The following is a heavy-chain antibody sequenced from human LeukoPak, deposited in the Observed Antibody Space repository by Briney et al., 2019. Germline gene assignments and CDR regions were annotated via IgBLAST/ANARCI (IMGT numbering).Heavy chain of an antibody. CDR1: GFTFSSFS. J-gene: IGHJ5*02. D-gene: IGHD6-13*01. Sequence: GGSLRLSCAASGFTFSSFSMNWVRQAPGKGLEWVSSISSSSYIYYADSVKGRFTISRDDAKNSLYLQMNSLRAEDTAVYYCASGQLKGEDWFDPWGQGTLVTVSS. V-gene: IGHV3-21*01. CDR2: ISSSSYI. CDR3: ASGQLKGEDWFDP.